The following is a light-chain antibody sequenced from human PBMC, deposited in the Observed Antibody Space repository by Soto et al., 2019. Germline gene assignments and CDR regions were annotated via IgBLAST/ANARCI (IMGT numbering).Light chain of an antibody. J-gene: IGKJ2*01. Sequence: EIVMTQSPATLSVSPGERATLSCRASQSVSSNLAWYQQKPGQAPRLLIYDASTRATGIPARFSGSGSGTEFTLTISSLQSEDFAVYYCQQYNNWPPYTFGPGTKLEIK. CDR2: DAS. CDR3: QQYNNWPPYT. CDR1: QSVSSN. V-gene: IGKV3D-15*01.